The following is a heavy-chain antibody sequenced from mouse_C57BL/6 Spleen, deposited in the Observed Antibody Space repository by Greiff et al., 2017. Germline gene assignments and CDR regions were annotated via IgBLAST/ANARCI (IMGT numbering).Heavy chain of an antibody. CDR3: SEDDDVACFAY. D-gene: IGHD2-4*01. Sequence: VQLQQSVAELVRPGASVKLSCTASGFTIKNTYMHWVKQRPGQGLEWIGRIDPANGNTKYTPKFQGKATLTADTSSNTAYLQLSSLTSEDTAFYYCSEDDDVACFAYWGKGTTVTVAA. J-gene: IGHJ3*01. CDR2: IDPANGNT. CDR1: GFTIKNTY. V-gene: IGHV14-3*01.